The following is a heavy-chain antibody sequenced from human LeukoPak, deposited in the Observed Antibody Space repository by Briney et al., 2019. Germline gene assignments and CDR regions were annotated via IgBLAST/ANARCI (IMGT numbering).Heavy chain of an antibody. V-gene: IGHV3-11*01. J-gene: IGHJ6*02. Sequence: GGSLRLSCAASGFTSSDYYMTWIRQPPGKGPEWISYISSSGGTTTYVDSVKGRFTISRDNAKNSLYLQMNSLRADDTAVYYCATSNYYTVDVWGQGTAVTVSS. CDR2: ISSSGGTT. CDR3: ATSNYYTVDV. CDR1: GFTSSDYY.